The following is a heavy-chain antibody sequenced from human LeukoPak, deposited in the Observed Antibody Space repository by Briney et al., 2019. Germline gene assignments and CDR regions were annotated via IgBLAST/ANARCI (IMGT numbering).Heavy chain of an antibody. CDR3: ARGVATGSLYYYYYYMDV. J-gene: IGHJ6*03. CDR1: GYTLTELS. Sequence: ASVKVSCKVSGYTLTELSMHWVRQAPGKGLEWMGGFDPEDGETIYAQKFQGRVTMTEDTSTDTAYMELSSLRSEDTAVYYCARGVATGSLYYYYYYMDVWGKGTTVTISS. V-gene: IGHV1-24*01. CDR2: FDPEDGET. D-gene: IGHD5-12*01.